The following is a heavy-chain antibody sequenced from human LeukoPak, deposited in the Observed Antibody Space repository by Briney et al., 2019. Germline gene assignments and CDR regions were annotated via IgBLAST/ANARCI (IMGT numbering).Heavy chain of an antibody. Sequence: PGGSLRLSCAASGFTVSSNYMSWVRQAPGKGLEWVSVIYSGGSTYYADSVKGRFTISRDYSKNTLYLQMNSLRAEDTALYFCARRRVTVVRGVDITSYYFDYWGQGTLVTVSS. CDR2: IYSGGST. CDR3: ARRRVTVVRGVDITSYYFDY. CDR1: GFTVSSNY. V-gene: IGHV3-53*01. J-gene: IGHJ4*02. D-gene: IGHD3-10*01.